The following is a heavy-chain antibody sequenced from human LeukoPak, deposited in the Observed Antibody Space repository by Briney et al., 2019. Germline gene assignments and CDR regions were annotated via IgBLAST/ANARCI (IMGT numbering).Heavy chain of an antibody. CDR2: IYHSGST. V-gene: IGHV4-38-2*02. D-gene: IGHD2-2*03. J-gene: IGHJ6*03. CDR1: GYSISNGYY. Sequence: PSETLSLTCTVSGYSISNGYYWGWIRQPPGKGLEWIGSIYHSGSTYYNPSLKSRVTISVDTSKNQFSLKLSSVTAADTAVYYCARWIMDSPELDYYYYYMDVWGKGTTVTVSS. CDR3: ARWIMDSPELDYYYYYMDV.